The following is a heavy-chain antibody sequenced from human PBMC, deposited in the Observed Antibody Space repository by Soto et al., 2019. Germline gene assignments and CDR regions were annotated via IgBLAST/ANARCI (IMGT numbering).Heavy chain of an antibody. CDR1: GFTFSTYS. Sequence: GGSLRLSCAASGFTFSTYSMNWVRQAPGKGLEWVSSISSGGAYMYYADSMKGRFTISRDNAKNSLSLQMNSLRAEDTAIYYCARGWSFGSGTYFFDYWGQGTLVTVSS. J-gene: IGHJ4*02. CDR2: ISSGGAYM. V-gene: IGHV3-21*01. CDR3: ARGWSFGSGTYFFDY. D-gene: IGHD3-10*01.